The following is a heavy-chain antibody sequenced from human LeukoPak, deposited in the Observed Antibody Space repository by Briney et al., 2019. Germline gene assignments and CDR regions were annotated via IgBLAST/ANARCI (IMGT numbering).Heavy chain of an antibody. CDR1: GGSISSYY. J-gene: IGHJ4*02. V-gene: IGHV4-4*09. Sequence: SETLSLTCTVSGGSISSYYWSWIRQPPGKGLEWIGYIYTSGSTNYNPSLKSRLTMSIDTSKNQLSLKLTSVTAADTAVYFCARLGSYHDFWGQGALVTVSS. D-gene: IGHD1-26*01. CDR2: IYTSGST. CDR3: ARLGSYHDF.